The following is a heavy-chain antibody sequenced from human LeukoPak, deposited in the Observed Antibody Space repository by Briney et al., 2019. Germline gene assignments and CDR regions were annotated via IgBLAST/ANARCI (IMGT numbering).Heavy chain of an antibody. D-gene: IGHD3-22*01. CDR2: LYSGGTT. J-gene: IGHJ4*02. V-gene: IGHV3-66*01. CDR1: GFIVSTNY. Sequence: GGSLRLSCAASGFIVSTNYMSWVRQAPGKGLEWVSVLYSGGTTYYADSVKGRFTISRDNSKNTLYLQMNSLRAEDTAVYYCAKDLSTMIVVVIPPYSFDYWGQGTLVTVSS. CDR3: AKDLSTMIVVVIPPYSFDY.